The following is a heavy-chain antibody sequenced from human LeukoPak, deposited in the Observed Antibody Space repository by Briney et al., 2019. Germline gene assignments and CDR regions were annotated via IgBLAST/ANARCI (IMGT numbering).Heavy chain of an antibody. J-gene: IGHJ6*02. D-gene: IGHD2-2*01. CDR3: ARAWGYCSSTSCYGDYYYYGMDV. CDR2: IKQDGSEK. CDR1: GFTFSSYW. Sequence: PGGSLRLSCAASGFTFSSYWMSWVRQAPRKGLEWVANIKQDGSEKYYVDSVKGRFTISRDNAKNSLYLQMNSLRAEDTAVYYCARAWGYCSSTSCYGDYYYYGMDVWGQGTTVTVSS. V-gene: IGHV3-7*03.